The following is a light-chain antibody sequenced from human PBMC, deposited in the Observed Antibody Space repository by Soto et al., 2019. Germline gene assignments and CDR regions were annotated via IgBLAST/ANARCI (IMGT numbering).Light chain of an antibody. CDR2: DTS. Sequence: DIQMTQSPSSLSASVGDRVPITCQASQGINNYLNWYQQKPGNAPKLLIFDTSDLETGVPSRFSGRGPGTDFPFTISSLQPEDVAAYYCQQYHTLPITFGGGTKVDIK. V-gene: IGKV1-33*01. J-gene: IGKJ4*01. CDR1: QGINNY. CDR3: QQYHTLPIT.